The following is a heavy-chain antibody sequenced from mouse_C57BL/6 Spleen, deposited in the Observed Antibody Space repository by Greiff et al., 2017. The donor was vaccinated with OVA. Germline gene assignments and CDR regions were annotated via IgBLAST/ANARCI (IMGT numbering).Heavy chain of an antibody. J-gene: IGHJ4*01. D-gene: IGHD2-5*01. CDR2: IWSGGST. Sequence: QVQLKQSGPGLVQPSQSLSITCTASGFSFTSYGVHWVRQSPGKGLEWLGVIWSGGSTDYNAAFISRLSISKDNSKSQVFFKMNSLHADDTAIYYCARLSNGGMDYWGHGTSVTVSS. CDR1: GFSFTSYG. V-gene: IGHV2-2*01. CDR3: ARLSNGGMDY.